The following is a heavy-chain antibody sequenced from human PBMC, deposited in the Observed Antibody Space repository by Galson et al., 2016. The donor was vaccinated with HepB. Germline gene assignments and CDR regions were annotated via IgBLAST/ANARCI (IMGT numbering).Heavy chain of an antibody. J-gene: IGHJ4*02. CDR1: GLTFSNYA. V-gene: IGHV3-23*01. CDR2: IGGSDTGT. Sequence: SLRLSCAASGLTFSNYAMHWVRQAPGEGLEWVSGIGGSDTGTYYADSVRGRFTISRDNSKNTLYLQMNSLRAGDAAVSYCAKDRGGRVDTGTLDYWGQGTLVTVAS. CDR3: AKDRGGRVDTGTLDY. D-gene: IGHD5-18*01.